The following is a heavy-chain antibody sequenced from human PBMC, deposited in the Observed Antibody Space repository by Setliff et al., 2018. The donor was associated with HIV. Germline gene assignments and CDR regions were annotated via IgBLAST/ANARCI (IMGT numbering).Heavy chain of an antibody. Sequence: PSETLSLTCSVSDDSISSGVYYWSWVRQFPGKGLEWIGYVHQNGNINYSPSLNSRVAMSLDMSKSQFSLELTSVTAADTAVYYCTRSNTSKSIDFWGQGTPVTVSS. CDR2: VHQNGNI. CDR3: TRSNTSKSIDF. J-gene: IGHJ4*02. CDR1: DDSISSGVYY. V-gene: IGHV4-31*03.